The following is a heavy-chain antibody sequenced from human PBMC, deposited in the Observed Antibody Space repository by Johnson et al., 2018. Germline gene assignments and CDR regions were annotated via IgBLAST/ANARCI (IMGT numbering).Heavy chain of an antibody. J-gene: IGHJ6*03. D-gene: IGHD3-3*01. CDR3: ARVKGRSDFWSGYYTNYYYYYYMDV. Sequence: VQLQESGGGLVQPGGSLRLSCAASGFTFSSYWMHWVRQAPGKGLVWVSRINSDGSSTSYADSVKGRFTISRDNAKNTLYLQMNSLRAEDTAVYYCARVKGRSDFWSGYYTNYYYYYYMDVWGKGTTVTVSS. CDR2: INSDGSST. V-gene: IGHV3-74*01. CDR1: GFTFSSYW.